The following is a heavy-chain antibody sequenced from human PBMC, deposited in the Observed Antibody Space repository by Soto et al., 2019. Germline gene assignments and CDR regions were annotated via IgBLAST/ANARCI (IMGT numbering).Heavy chain of an antibody. CDR1: GYTFTSYA. CDR2: INAGNGNT. V-gene: IGHV1-3*01. D-gene: IGHD3-22*01. Sequence: ASVKVSCKASGYTFTSYAMHWVRQAPGQRLEWMGWINAGNGNTKYSQKFQGRVTITRDTSASTAYMELSSLRSEDTAVYYCAGGDYYDSSGPFSDAFDIWGQGTMVTVSS. CDR3: AGGDYYDSSGPFSDAFDI. J-gene: IGHJ3*02.